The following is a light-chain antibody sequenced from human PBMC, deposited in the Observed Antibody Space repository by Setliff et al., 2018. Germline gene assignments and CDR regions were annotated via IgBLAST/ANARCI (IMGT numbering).Light chain of an antibody. J-gene: IGLJ2*01. CDR1: SSDVGGYNY. CDR3: LSYTSKSTHAL. CDR2: EVT. Sequence: QSALAQSASVSGSPGQSITISCAGTSSDVGGYNYVSWYQQHPGKAPKLMIYEVTKRPSGVSDRFSGSKSGNTASLTISGLQAEDEADYYCLSYTSKSTHALFAGGTQLTVL. V-gene: IGLV2-14*03.